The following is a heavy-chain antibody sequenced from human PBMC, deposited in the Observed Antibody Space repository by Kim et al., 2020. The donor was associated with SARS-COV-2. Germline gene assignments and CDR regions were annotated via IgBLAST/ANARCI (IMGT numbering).Heavy chain of an antibody. V-gene: IGHV3-30*18. J-gene: IGHJ4*02. CDR3: AKGAARGPVPSELDY. Sequence: GGSLRLSCAASGFTFSSYGMHWVRQAPGKGLEWVAVISYDGSNKYYADSVKGRFTISRDNSKNTLYLQMNSLRAEDTAVYYCAKGAARGPVPSELDYWGQGTLVTVSS. CDR1: GFTFSSYG. D-gene: IGHD6-6*01. CDR2: ISYDGSNK.